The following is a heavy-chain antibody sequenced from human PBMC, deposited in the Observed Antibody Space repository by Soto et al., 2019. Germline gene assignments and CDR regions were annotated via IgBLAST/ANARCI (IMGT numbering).Heavy chain of an antibody. D-gene: IGHD6-13*01. CDR3: AREEGAAGTFPYYYYGMDV. V-gene: IGHV1-18*01. CDR2: VSAYNGNT. CDR1: GYTFTSYG. Sequence: ASVKVSCKASGYTFTSYGISWVRQAPGQGLEWMGWVSAYNGNTNYAQKLQGRVTMTTDTSTSTAYMELRSLRSDDTAVYYCAREEGAAGTFPYYYYGMDVWGQGTTVTVSS. J-gene: IGHJ6*02.